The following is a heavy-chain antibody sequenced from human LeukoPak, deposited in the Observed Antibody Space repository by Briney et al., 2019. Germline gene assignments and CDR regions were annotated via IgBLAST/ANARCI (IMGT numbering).Heavy chain of an antibody. J-gene: IGHJ4*02. CDR1: GGSISSSSYY. Sequence: SETLSLTCTVSGGSISSSSYYWSWIRQPPGKGLEWIGYIYYSGTTNYNPSLKSRVTLSVDTSKNQFSLKLSSVTAADTAVYYCAGAGPYYDILTGYQIDYWGQGTLVTVSS. V-gene: IGHV4-61*01. CDR3: AGAGPYYDILTGYQIDY. D-gene: IGHD3-9*01. CDR2: IYYSGTT.